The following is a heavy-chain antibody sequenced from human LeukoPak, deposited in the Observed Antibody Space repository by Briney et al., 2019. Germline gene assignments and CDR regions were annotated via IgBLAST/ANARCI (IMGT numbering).Heavy chain of an antibody. CDR3: ARASSESGYFDWLLAYFDY. V-gene: IGHV3-11*06. CDR1: GFTFSDYY. J-gene: IGHJ4*02. CDR2: ISSSSSYT. D-gene: IGHD3-9*01. Sequence: GGSLRLSCAASGFTFSDYYMSWIRQAPGKGLEWVSYISSSSSYTNYADSVKGRFTISRDNAKNSLYLQMNSLRAEDTAVHYCARASSESGYFDWLLAYFDYWGQGTLVTVSS.